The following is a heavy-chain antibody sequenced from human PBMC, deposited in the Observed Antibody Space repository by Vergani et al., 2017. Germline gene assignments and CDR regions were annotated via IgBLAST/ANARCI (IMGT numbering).Heavy chain of an antibody. CDR3: ARRSCIVYDIFSGTQYFFDF. Sequence: QVQLQESGPGLVKPSETLSLTCAVSGFSIDTGYYWAWIRQPPGKGLEWIGRIYRTGRTHYNPSLKSRVTISVDTSNNHFSLRLNSLTAADTAVYYCARRSCIVYDIFSGTQYFFDFWGQGTLVTVSS. V-gene: IGHV4-38-2*01. CDR1: GFSIDTGYY. D-gene: IGHD3-9*01. CDR2: IYRTGRT. J-gene: IGHJ4*02.